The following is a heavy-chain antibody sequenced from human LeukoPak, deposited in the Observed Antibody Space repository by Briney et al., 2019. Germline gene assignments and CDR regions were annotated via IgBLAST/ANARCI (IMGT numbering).Heavy chain of an antibody. V-gene: IGHV4-39*01. CDR3: ARLWDSTGLYFYYYMDV. CDR2: YHIGNT. Sequence: SETLSLTCTVSGVSIRGDTYYWGWIRQPPGKGLEWIGNYHIGNTYYNPSLKSRVTISEDTSKNQFSLRVNSVTAADTAVYYCARLWDSTGLYFYYYMDVWGEGATVTVSS. J-gene: IGHJ6*03. D-gene: IGHD6-19*01. CDR1: GVSIRGDTYY.